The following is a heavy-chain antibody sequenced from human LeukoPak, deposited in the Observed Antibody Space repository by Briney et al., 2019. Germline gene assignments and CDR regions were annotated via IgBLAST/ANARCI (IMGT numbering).Heavy chain of an antibody. J-gene: IGHJ4*02. Sequence: SGRSLRLSCAASGFTFSRYGMHWVRQAPGKGLEWVAVIWYDGSEKYYADSVKGRFTISRDNSKNTLYLQMNSLRDEDTAVYYCARDTDTATLGDYWGQGTLVTVSS. CDR2: IWYDGSEK. D-gene: IGHD5-18*01. CDR3: ARDTDTATLGDY. V-gene: IGHV3-33*01. CDR1: GFTFSRYG.